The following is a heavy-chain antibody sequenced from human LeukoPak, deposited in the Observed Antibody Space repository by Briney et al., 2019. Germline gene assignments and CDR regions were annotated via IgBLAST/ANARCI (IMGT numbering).Heavy chain of an antibody. CDR1: AGSISRFY. Sequence: SETLSLTCTVSAGSISRFYWTWIRQPPGKGLEWIGEISHSGSTNYNPSLKSRVTISVDTSKNQFSLKLSSVTAADTAVYYCAHYYGSGRSGYFDYWGQGTLVTVSS. CDR2: ISHSGST. V-gene: IGHV4-34*09. D-gene: IGHD3-10*01. CDR3: AHYYGSGRSGYFDY. J-gene: IGHJ4*02.